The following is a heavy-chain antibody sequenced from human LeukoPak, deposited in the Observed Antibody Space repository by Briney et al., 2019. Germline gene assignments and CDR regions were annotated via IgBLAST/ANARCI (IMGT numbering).Heavy chain of an antibody. V-gene: IGHV1-69*05. J-gene: IGHJ4*02. CDR1: GGTFSSYA. Sequence: ASVKVSCKASGGTFSSYAISWVQQAPGQGLEWMGRIIPIFGTANYAQKFQGRVTITTDESTSTAYMELSSLRSEDTAVYYCASEGARWVGFDYWGQGTLVTVSS. D-gene: IGHD3-10*01. CDR3: ASEGARWVGFDY. CDR2: IIPIFGTA.